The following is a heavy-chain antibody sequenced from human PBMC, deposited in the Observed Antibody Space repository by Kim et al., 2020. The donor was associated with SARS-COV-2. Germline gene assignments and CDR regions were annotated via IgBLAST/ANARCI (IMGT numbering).Heavy chain of an antibody. CDR2: SCDGRKT. Sequence: SCDGRKTYYEASVQGRFTISRDNSKNMVYLQMNSLRDEDTTVYYCAREWGSWGQGTLVTVSS. J-gene: IGHJ5*02. V-gene: IGHV3-30*01. CDR3: AREWGS. D-gene: IGHD3-16*01.